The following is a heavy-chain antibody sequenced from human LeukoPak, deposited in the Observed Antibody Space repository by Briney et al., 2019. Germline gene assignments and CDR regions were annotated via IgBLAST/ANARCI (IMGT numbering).Heavy chain of an antibody. J-gene: IGHJ1*01. CDR3: ETKQWLAPPPDS. CDR1: GFTFSKYW. D-gene: IGHD6-19*01. Sequence: GGSLRLSCAASGFTFSKYWMFWVRQAPGKGLESVSRVNTDGTVTTYADSVKGRFTVSRDNADNTMFLQMNSVRDEDTAVYYCETKQWLAPPPDSWGQGTPVTVSS. V-gene: IGHV3-74*01. CDR2: VNTDGTVT.